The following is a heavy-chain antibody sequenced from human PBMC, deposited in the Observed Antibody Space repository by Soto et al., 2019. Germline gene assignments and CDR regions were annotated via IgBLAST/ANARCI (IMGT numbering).Heavy chain of an antibody. Sequence: QVHLVESGGGVVQPGRSLRLSCAASGLTFSNYAMHWVRQAPGKGLEWVAFISYDGTNRCYPDSVKGRFTISRDNSXNXLXXQMNRLKTEETAVYYCARESSSTVTTGGGGSAKDYWGQGTLVTVSS. CDR3: ARESSSTVTTGGGGSAKDY. CDR2: ISYDGTNR. CDR1: GLTFSNYA. J-gene: IGHJ4*02. V-gene: IGHV3-30-3*01. D-gene: IGHD4-17*01.